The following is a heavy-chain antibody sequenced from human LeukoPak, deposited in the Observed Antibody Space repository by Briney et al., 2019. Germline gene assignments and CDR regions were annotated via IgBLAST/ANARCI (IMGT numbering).Heavy chain of an antibody. CDR3: ARVVQGLKYFQH. CDR2: IRYDGSNK. J-gene: IGHJ1*01. Sequence: PGGSLRLSCAASGFTFSSYGMHWVRQAPGKVLEWVAFIRYDGSNKYYADSVKGRFTISRDNSKNTLYLQMNSLRAEDTAVYYCARVVQGLKYFQHWGQGTLVTVSS. V-gene: IGHV3-30*02. D-gene: IGHD3-16*01. CDR1: GFTFSSYG.